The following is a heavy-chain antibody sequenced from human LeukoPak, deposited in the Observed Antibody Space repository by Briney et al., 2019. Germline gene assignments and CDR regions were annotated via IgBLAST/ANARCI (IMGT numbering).Heavy chain of an antibody. J-gene: IGHJ4*02. CDR1: GCTFGSYA. D-gene: IGHD3-3*01. V-gene: IGHV3-30*04. Sequence: PGGSLRLSCAASGCTFGSYAMHWVRQAPGKGLEWVTIISYDGSNKYYADSVKGRFTISRDNSKNTLYLQMNSLRAEDTAVYYCASEYGVTIFGVVDQNNPIDYWGQGTLVTVSS. CDR3: ASEYGVTIFGVVDQNNPIDY. CDR2: ISYDGSNK.